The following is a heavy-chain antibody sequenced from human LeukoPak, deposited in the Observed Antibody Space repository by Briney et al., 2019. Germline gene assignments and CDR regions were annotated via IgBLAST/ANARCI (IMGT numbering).Heavy chain of an antibody. D-gene: IGHD6-6*01. CDR3: AREESIAARPYGMDV. CDR1: GGSISSYY. V-gene: IGHV4-4*07. J-gene: IGHJ6*02. CDR2: IYTSGST. Sequence: PSETLSLTCTVSGGSISSYYWSWIRQPAGKGLEWIGRIYTSGSTNYNPSLKSRVTMSVDTSKIQFSLKLSSVTAADTAVYYCAREESIAARPYGMDVWGQGTTVTVSS.